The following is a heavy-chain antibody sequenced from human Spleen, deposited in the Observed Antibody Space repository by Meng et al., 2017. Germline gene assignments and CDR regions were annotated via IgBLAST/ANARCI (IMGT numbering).Heavy chain of an antibody. D-gene: IGHD1-1*01. Sequence: GESLKISCAASAFSVSRNHMSWVRQVPGKGLEWVSVIYSSGDTYYADSVKGRFTISRDNSKNKLFLHMNSLRVDDTAVYSCAKFDELSWFDPWGQGTLVTVSS. V-gene: IGHV3-53*01. CDR3: AKFDELSWFDP. CDR1: AFSVSRNH. CDR2: IYSSGDT. J-gene: IGHJ5*02.